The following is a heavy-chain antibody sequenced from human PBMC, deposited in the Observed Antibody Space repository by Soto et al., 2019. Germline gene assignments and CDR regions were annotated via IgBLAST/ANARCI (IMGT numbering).Heavy chain of an antibody. CDR3: ARALGYSGYAGMDV. CDR2: ISPDNGNP. J-gene: IGHJ6*02. V-gene: IGHV1-18*01. Sequence: QVQLVQSGGEVKKPGASVKVSCKASGYTFTIYGINWVRQAPGQGLEWMGWISPDNGNPNYAQKLQGRVTMTTDTSTSTAYMELRSLRSDDTAVYYCARALGYSGYAGMDVWGQGTTVTVSS. CDR1: GYTFTIYG. D-gene: IGHD5-12*01.